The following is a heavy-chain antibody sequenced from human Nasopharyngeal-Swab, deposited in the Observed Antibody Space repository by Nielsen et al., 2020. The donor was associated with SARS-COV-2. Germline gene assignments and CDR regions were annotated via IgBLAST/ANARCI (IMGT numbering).Heavy chain of an antibody. CDR2: IYPGDSDT. V-gene: IGHV5-51*01. CDR1: GYRFSTYW. Sequence: ESLQISCQGSGYRFSTYWIVWVRPMPGRGLEWMGTIYPGDSDTRYSPTFQGQATISADKSMKTADLQWRSLTAADTAMYYFAGSSQIYGYEFDFWGQGTLVTVSP. CDR3: AGSSQIYGYEFDF. D-gene: IGHD5-18*01. J-gene: IGHJ5*01.